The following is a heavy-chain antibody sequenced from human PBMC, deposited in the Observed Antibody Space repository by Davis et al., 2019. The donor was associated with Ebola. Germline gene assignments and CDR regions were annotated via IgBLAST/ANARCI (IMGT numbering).Heavy chain of an antibody. V-gene: IGHV3-33*08. CDR1: GFTFSGSS. Sequence: PGGSLRLSCAASGFTFSGSSMNWVRQAPGKGLEWVANVWYDGTNKYYTDSVKGRFTISRDNSRNTLFLQMTSLTAEDTATYYCARGTLLAAISYFDLWGQGTQVTVSS. CDR2: VWYDGTNK. J-gene: IGHJ4*02. CDR3: ARGTLLAAISYFDL. D-gene: IGHD2-15*01.